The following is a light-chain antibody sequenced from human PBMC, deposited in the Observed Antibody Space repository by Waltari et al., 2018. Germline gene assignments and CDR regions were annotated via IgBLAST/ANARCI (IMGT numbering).Light chain of an antibody. CDR3: AAWDDSLSGWV. J-gene: IGLJ3*02. Sequence: QSVLTQPPSASGTPGQRVTISCSGSSSNIGSNYVYWYQQLPGTAPKLLIYRTNQRPAGVPDRFSGSKSGTSASLAIGGLRSEDEADYYCAAWDDSLSGWVFGGGTKLTVL. CDR2: RTN. V-gene: IGLV1-47*01. CDR1: SSNIGSNY.